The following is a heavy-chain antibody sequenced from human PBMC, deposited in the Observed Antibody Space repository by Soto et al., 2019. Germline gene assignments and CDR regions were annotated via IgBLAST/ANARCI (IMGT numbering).Heavy chain of an antibody. CDR3: ARAGSSSWSNWFDP. V-gene: IGHV4-30-4*01. J-gene: IGHJ5*02. Sequence: SETLSLTCTVSGGSISSGDYYWSWVRQPPGEGLEWIGYIYYSGSTYYNPSRKSRVTISVDTSKNQFSLTLSSVTAADTDVYYCARAGSSSWSNWFDPWGQGTLVTVSS. CDR2: IYYSGST. D-gene: IGHD6-13*01. CDR1: GGSISSGDYY.